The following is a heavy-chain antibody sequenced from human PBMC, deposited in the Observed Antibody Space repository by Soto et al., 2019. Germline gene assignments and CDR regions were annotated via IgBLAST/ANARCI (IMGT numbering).Heavy chain of an antibody. CDR2: INHSGST. CDR1: GGSFSGYY. D-gene: IGHD3-10*01. V-gene: IGHV4-34*01. CDR3: ARRAGGYYGSGTWYYYYYMDV. Sequence: SETLSLTCAVYGGSFSGYYWSWIRQPPGKGLEWIGEINHSGSTNYNPSLKSRVTISVDTSKNQFSLKLSSVTAADTAVYYCARRAGGYYGSGTWYYYYYMDVWGKGTTVTVPS. J-gene: IGHJ6*03.